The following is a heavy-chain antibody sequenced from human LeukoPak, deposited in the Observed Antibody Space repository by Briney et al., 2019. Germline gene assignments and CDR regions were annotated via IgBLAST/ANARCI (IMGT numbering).Heavy chain of an antibody. Sequence: GASVKVSCKASGYTFTSYDINWVRQATGQGLEWMGWMNPNSGNTGYAQKFQGRVTMTRNTSISTAYMELSSLRSEDTAVYYCARGGYYYGSGSYSHYYYYGMDVWGQGTTVTVPS. V-gene: IGHV1-8*01. D-gene: IGHD3-10*01. CDR1: GYTFTSYD. CDR2: MNPNSGNT. J-gene: IGHJ6*02. CDR3: ARGGYYYGSGSYSHYYYYGMDV.